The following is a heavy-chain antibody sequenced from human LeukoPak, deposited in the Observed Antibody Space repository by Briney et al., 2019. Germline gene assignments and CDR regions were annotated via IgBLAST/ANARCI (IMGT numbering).Heavy chain of an antibody. CDR1: GGSISSYY. CDR3: ARHGPYDSSGYEDY. V-gene: IGHV4-59*08. D-gene: IGHD3-22*01. J-gene: IGHJ4*02. CDR2: IYYSGST. Sequence: SETLSLTCTVSGGSISSYYWSWIRQPPGKGLEWIGYIYYSGSTNYNPSLKSRVTISVNTSKNQFSLELSSVTAADTAVYYCARHGPYDSSGYEDYWGQGTLVTVSS.